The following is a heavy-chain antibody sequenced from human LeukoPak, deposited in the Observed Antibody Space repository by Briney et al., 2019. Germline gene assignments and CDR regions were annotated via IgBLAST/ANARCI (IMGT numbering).Heavy chain of an antibody. V-gene: IGHV1-2*06. J-gene: IGHJ4*02. CDR1: GYTFSTYA. CDR3: AREDTAMVEIDY. D-gene: IGHD5-18*01. CDR2: INPNSGGT. Sequence: ASVKVSCKASGYTFSTYAMNWVRQAPGQGLEWMGRINPNSGGTNYAQKFQGRVTMTRDTSISTAYMELSRLRSDDTAVYYCAREDTAMVEIDYWGQGTLVTVSS.